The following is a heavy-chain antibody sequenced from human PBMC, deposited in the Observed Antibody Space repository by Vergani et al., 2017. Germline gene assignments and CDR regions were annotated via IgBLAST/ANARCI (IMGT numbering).Heavy chain of an antibody. CDR3: ARLPIVGATQTNAFDM. J-gene: IGHJ3*02. CDR1: GGSFSGYY. V-gene: IGHV4-34*01. CDR2: INHSGST. Sequence: QVQLQQWGAGLLKPSETLSLTCAVYGGSFSGYYWSWIRQPPGKGLEWIGEINHSGSTNYNPSLKSRVTISVDTSKNQFSLKLSSVTAADTAVYYCARLPIVGATQTNAFDMWGQGTMVTVSS. D-gene: IGHD1-26*01.